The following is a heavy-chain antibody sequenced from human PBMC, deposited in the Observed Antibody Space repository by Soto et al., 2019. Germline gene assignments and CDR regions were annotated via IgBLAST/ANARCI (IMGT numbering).Heavy chain of an antibody. CDR1: GYRFTDYV. J-gene: IGHJ4*02. Sequence: QVQLVQSGTEVKKPGASVKVSCKASGYRFTDYVIHGVRQAPGQRLEWMGWIGAGDGKTYYSQNFQGRVSITRDTSASTAYMELSSLISEDTAVYYCVRDYASDSGVHLDFWGQGALVTVSS. V-gene: IGHV1-3*01. CDR2: IGAGDGKT. D-gene: IGHD3-22*01. CDR3: VRDYASDSGVHLDF.